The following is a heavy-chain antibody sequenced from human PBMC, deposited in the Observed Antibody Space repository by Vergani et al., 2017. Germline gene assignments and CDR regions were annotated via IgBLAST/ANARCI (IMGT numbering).Heavy chain of an antibody. V-gene: IGHV4-61*02. J-gene: IGHJ6*04. CDR1: GGSISSGSYY. CDR3: ASGKAPAVYHGMGV. Sequence: QVQLQESGPGLVKPSQTLSLTCTVSGGSISSGSYYWSWIRQPAGKGLEWIGRIYTSGITNYYPSLTSRVTISVDTSKNQFSLKLSSVTAADAAVYYCASGKAPAVYHGMGVWGGETTVAVAS. CDR2: IYTSGIT. D-gene: IGHD1-1*01.